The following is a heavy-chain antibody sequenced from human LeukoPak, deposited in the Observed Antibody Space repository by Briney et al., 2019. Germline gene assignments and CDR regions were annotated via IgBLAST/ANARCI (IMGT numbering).Heavy chain of an antibody. Sequence: ASVKVSCKASGYTFSDYDINWVRQAAGQGLEWMGWMNPITGSTGYVQKFRGRIVMTRDTSITTAFMELTSLTSDDTAIYYCARVKRFPTVWFDPWGQGTLVSVSS. V-gene: IGHV1-8*01. CDR1: GYTFSDYD. CDR2: MNPITGST. CDR3: ARVKRFPTVWFDP. J-gene: IGHJ5*02. D-gene: IGHD3-10*01.